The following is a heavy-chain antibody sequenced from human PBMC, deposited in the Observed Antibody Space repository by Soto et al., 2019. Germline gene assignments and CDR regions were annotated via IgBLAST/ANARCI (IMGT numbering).Heavy chain of an antibody. D-gene: IGHD2-8*01. J-gene: IGHJ6*03. CDR1: GFTFTSSA. CDR3: ARAIVLMVYAILPIGYMDV. CDR2: IVVGSGNT. V-gene: IGHV1-58*02. Sequence: GASVKVSCKASGFTFTSSAMQWVRQARGQRLEWIGWIVVGSGNTNYAQKFQERVTITRDMSTSTAYMELSSLRSDDTAVYYCARAIVLMVYAILPIGYMDVWGKGTTVTVSS.